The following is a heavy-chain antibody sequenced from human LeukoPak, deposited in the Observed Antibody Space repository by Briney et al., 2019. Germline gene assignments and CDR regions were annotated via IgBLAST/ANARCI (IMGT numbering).Heavy chain of an antibody. D-gene: IGHD3-22*01. V-gene: IGHV1-2*02. CDR3: ARAYYYDSSGYEFDY. J-gene: IGHJ4*02. CDR1: GYTFTVYY. CDR2: INPNSGGT. Sequence: ASVKVSCKASGYTFTVYYMHWVRQAPGQGLEWMGWINPNSGGTNYAQKFQGRVTMTRDTSISTAYMELSRLRSDDTAVYYCARAYYYDSSGYEFDYWGQGTLVTVSS.